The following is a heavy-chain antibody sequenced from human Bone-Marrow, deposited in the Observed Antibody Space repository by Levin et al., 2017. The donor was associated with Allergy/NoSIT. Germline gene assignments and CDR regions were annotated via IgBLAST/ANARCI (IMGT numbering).Heavy chain of an antibody. J-gene: IGHJ4*02. CDR3: AREEVVAGQRTIDY. CDR1: DDSISSSTYS. CDR2: IFYTGNT. V-gene: IGHV4-61*01. D-gene: IGHD6-19*01. Sequence: SETLSLTCTVSDDSISSSTYSWTWIRQPPGKGLEWIGYIFYTGNTNYNPSLKSRVTISVDTSKNQLSLRLNSVTTADTAVYYCAREEVVAGQRTIDYWGQGTLVTVSS.